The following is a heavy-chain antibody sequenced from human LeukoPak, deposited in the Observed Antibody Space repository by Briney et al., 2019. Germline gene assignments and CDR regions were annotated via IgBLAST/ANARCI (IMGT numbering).Heavy chain of an antibody. Sequence: ATVKVSCKASGYTFTGYYMHWVRQAPGQGLEWVGWINPNSGDTNYAQKFPGRVTVTRDTSISTAYMELSRLRSDDTAVYYCARVGSSGWYVHPTLDYWGQGTVVTVSS. CDR3: ARVGSSGWYVHPTLDY. J-gene: IGHJ4*02. D-gene: IGHD6-19*01. CDR1: GYTFTGYY. CDR2: INPNSGDT. V-gene: IGHV1-2*02.